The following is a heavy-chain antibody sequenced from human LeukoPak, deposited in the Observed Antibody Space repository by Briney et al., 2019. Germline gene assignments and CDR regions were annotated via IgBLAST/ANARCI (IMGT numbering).Heavy chain of an antibody. D-gene: IGHD4-17*01. Sequence: GGSLRLSCAASGFTFSSYWMGWVRQAPGKGLEWVANIKQDGSEKYYVDSVKGRFTISRDNAKNSLFLQMNSLRAEDTAVYYCARDTLLYADSPDAFDMWGQGTMVTVSS. J-gene: IGHJ3*02. CDR3: ARDTLLYADSPDAFDM. V-gene: IGHV3-7*01. CDR1: GFTFSSYW. CDR2: IKQDGSEK.